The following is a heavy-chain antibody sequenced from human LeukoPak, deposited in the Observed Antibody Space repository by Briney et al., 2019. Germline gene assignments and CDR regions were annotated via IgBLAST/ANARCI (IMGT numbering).Heavy chain of an antibody. V-gene: IGHV3-30*03. J-gene: IGHJ4*02. CDR1: GFTFSTYG. CDR3: AHTGWDLGYYFDY. Sequence: QTGGSLRLSCAASGFTFSTYGMHWVRQAPGKGLEWVAVISYDGSKKYYADSVKGRFTISRDNSKNTLYLQMNSLRAEDTAVYYCAHTGWDLGYYFDYWGQGTLVTVSS. CDR2: ISYDGSKK. D-gene: IGHD1-26*01.